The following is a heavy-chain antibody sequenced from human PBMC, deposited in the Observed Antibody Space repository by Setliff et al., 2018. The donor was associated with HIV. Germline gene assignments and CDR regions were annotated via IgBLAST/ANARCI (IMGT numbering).Heavy chain of an antibody. J-gene: IGHJ4*02. CDR1: GGYISGSSYY. D-gene: IGHD3-16*01. Sequence: NPSETLSLTCTVSGGYISGSSYYWGWIRQPPGKGLEWIGSIYYSGSTYYTPSLKSRVTISVDTSKNQFSLKLSSVTAADTAVFYCARTSVITLALDYWGQGTLVTV. CDR3: ARTSVITLALDY. CDR2: IYYSGST. V-gene: IGHV4-39*01.